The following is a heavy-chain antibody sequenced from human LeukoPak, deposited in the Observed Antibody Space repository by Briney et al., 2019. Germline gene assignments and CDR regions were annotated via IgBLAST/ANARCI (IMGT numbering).Heavy chain of an antibody. CDR3: ARDPNTYYDFWSGSHFDY. CDR1: GFTFNSYW. Sequence: PGGSLRLSCAASGFTFNSYWMSWVRQAPGKGLEWVANIKQDGSEKYYVDSVKGRFTISRDNSKNTLYLQMNSLRAEDTAVYYCARDPNTYYDFWSGSHFDYWGQGTLVTVSS. D-gene: IGHD3-3*01. V-gene: IGHV3-7*01. CDR2: IKQDGSEK. J-gene: IGHJ4*02.